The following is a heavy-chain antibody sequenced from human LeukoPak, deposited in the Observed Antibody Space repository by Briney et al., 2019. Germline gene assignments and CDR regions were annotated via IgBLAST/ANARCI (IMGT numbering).Heavy chain of an antibody. D-gene: IGHD2-15*01. J-gene: IGHJ1*01. CDR1: GGSISSYY. CDR2: IYYSGST. CDR3: ARGPWNCSGGSCYSTSRAEYFQH. Sequence: SETLSLTCTVSGGSISSYYWSWIRQPPGKGLEWIGYIYYSGSTNYNPSLKSRVTISVDTSKNQFSLKLSSVTAADTAVYYCARGPWNCSGGSCYSTSRAEYFQHWGQGTLVTVSS. V-gene: IGHV4-59*12.